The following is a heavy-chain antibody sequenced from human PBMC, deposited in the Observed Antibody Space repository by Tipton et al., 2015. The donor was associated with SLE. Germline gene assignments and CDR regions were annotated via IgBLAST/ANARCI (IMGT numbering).Heavy chain of an antibody. Sequence: RSLRLSCAASGFTFDDYAMHWVRQAPGKGLEWVSGISWNSGSVGYADSVKGRFTISRDNAKNSLSLQMNSLRPEDTGLYYCGKGSTNNWNYAEYFDFWGQGALVTVSS. CDR3: GKGSTNNWNYAEYFDF. D-gene: IGHD1-7*01. CDR2: ISWNSGSV. J-gene: IGHJ4*02. V-gene: IGHV3-9*01. CDR1: GFTFDDYA.